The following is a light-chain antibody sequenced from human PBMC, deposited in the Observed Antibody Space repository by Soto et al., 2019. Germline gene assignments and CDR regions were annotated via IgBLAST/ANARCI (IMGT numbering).Light chain of an antibody. Sequence: EIELTQSPSTLSLSPGERATLSCRASQSVSSYLAWYQQKPGQAPRLLIYNASNRATGIPARFSGSGSGTDFTLTIISLEPEDVLVYYCQQHNNLYLMYTFGQGTKLEIK. CDR1: QSVSSY. CDR2: NAS. J-gene: IGKJ2*01. V-gene: IGKV3-11*01. CDR3: QQHNNLYLMYT.